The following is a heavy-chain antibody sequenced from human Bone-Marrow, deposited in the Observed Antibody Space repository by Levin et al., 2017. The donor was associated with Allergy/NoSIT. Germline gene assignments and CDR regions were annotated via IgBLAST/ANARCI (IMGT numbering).Heavy chain of an antibody. CDR2: IYHSGSS. Sequence: SETLSLTCTVSGDSISSGGYYWSWIRQHPGKGLEWIGYIYHSGSSDHSPSLKSRLTIAIDTSKNQFSLQLTSVTAADTGVYYCARVNVYRPYFYYGLDVWGRGTTVTVSS. V-gene: IGHV4-31*03. CDR1: GDSISSGGYY. D-gene: IGHD5/OR15-5a*01. CDR3: ARVNVYRPYFYYGLDV. J-gene: IGHJ6*02.